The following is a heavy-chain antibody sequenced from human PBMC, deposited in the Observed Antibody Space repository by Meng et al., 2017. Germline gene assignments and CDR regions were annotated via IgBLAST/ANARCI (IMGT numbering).Heavy chain of an antibody. CDR1: GFTFINYW. Sequence: VPPVVPRSCLFQAGGSLRLPCTASGFTFINYWMHWVRQAPGKGLVWVSRIKPDGTMTVYADSVKGRFTISRDNAKNTLYLQMNSLRSDDTAVYYCARSDWFDPWGQGTLVTVSS. CDR3: ARSDWFDP. CDR2: IKPDGTMT. V-gene: IGHV3-74*02. J-gene: IGHJ5*02.